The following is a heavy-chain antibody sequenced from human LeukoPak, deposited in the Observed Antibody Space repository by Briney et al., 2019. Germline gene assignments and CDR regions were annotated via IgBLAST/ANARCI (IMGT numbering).Heavy chain of an antibody. CDR2: ISSSGSTI. V-gene: IGHV3-11*01. D-gene: IGHD1-26*01. J-gene: IGHJ6*02. CDR3: ARFVATGGRVGAPNYYYYGMDV. Sequence: GGSLRLSCAASGFTFSDYYMSWIRQAPGKGLEWVSYISSSGSTIYYADPVKGRFTISRDNAKNSLYLQMNSLRAEDTAVYYCARFVATGGRVGAPNYYYYGMDVWGQGTTVTVSS. CDR1: GFTFSDYY.